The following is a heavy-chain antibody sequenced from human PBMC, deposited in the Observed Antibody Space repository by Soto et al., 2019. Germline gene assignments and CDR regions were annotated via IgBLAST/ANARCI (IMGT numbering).Heavy chain of an antibody. CDR3: ARGGYDYIWGSYRYYYYYYMYV. J-gene: IGHJ6*03. D-gene: IGHD3-16*02. CDR1: GFTFSSYS. Sequence: GGSLRLSCAASGFTFSSYSMNWVRQAPGKGLEWVANIKQDGSEKYYVDSVKGRFTISRDNAKNSLYLQMNSLRAEDTAVYYCARGGYDYIWGSYRYYYYYYMYVWGKGTTVTVSS. V-gene: IGHV3-7*01. CDR2: IKQDGSEK.